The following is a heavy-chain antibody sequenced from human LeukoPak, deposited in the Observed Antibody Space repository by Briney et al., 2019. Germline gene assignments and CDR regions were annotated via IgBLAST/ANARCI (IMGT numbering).Heavy chain of an antibody. J-gene: IGHJ4*02. Sequence: GGSLRLSCAASGFTFSTYNMNWVRQAPGKGLEWVSYISSSSSIIYYTDSVKGRFTISRDNAKNSLYLQMNSLRDEDTAVYYCARWFSTGRGFFDYWGQGILVTVSS. CDR2: ISSSSSII. V-gene: IGHV3-48*02. CDR3: ARWFSTGRGFFDY. D-gene: IGHD6-19*01. CDR1: GFTFSTYN.